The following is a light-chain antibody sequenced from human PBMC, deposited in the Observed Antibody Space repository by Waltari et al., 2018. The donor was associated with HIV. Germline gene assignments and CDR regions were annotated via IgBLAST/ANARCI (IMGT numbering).Light chain of an antibody. CDR1: QSVRSDY. V-gene: IGKV3-20*01. CDR3: QQYGNSLLYT. Sequence: EIVLTQSPGTLSLSPGERATLSCRASQSVRSDYLAWYQQKPGQAPRPLIYAGSSRATGIPDRFSGSGSGTDFTLTISRLESEDFAVYYCQQYGNSLLYTFGQGTKLEIK. CDR2: AGS. J-gene: IGKJ2*01.